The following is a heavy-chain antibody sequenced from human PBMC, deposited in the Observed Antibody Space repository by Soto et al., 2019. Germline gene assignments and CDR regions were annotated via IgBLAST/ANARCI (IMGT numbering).Heavy chain of an antibody. CDR1: GFTFSSYA. CDR3: AKGADVSGYYYYYGMDV. V-gene: IGHV3-23*01. CDR2: ISGSGGST. J-gene: IGHJ6*02. Sequence: EVQLLESGGGLVQPGGSLRLSCAASGFTFSSYAMSWVRQAPGKGLEWVSAISGSGGSTYYADSVKGRFTISRDNSKNTLYLQMNSLRAEDTAVYYCAKGADVSGYYYYYGMDVWGQGTTVTVSS.